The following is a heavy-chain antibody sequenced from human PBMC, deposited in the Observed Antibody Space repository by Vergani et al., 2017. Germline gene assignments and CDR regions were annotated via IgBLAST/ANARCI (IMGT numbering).Heavy chain of an antibody. Sequence: QVQLVQSGAEVKKPGASVKVSCKASGYTFTSYYMHWVRPAPGQGLEWMGWINPNSGGTNYAQKIQGRVTMIRDTSISTAYMELSRLRSDDTAVYYCATDLPRWWRKEGAFDIWGQGTMVTVSS. CDR1: GYTFTSYY. J-gene: IGHJ3*02. V-gene: IGHV1-2*02. CDR2: INPNSGGT. CDR3: ATDLPRWWRKEGAFDI. D-gene: IGHD2-15*01.